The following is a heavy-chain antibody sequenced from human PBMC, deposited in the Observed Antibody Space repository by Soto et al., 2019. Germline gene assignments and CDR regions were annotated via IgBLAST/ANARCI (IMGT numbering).Heavy chain of an antibody. V-gene: IGHV4-30-4*01. CDR3: ARVRSSSFSDGMDV. J-gene: IGHJ6*02. D-gene: IGHD6-13*01. CDR1: GGSISSGGYY. Sequence: QVQLQESGPGLVTPSQTLSLTCTVSGGSISSGGYYWSWIRQPPGKGLEWIGYIYYSGSTYYNPSLKSRVTISVDTSKNQFSLKLSPVTAADMDVHYCARVRSSSFSDGMDVWGQGTTVTVSS. CDR2: IYYSGST.